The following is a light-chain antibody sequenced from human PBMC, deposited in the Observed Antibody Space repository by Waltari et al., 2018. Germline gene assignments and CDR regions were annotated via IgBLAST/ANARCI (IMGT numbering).Light chain of an antibody. V-gene: IGKV3D-15*01. J-gene: IGKJ3*01. CDR3: QQYSGWVT. Sequence: EIVMTQSPATLSVSPGERVTLSCRASQSVGTDLAWYQHKPGQAPRRLIYGASTRATGIPPGFSGSGSGTEFTLAISSLQSEDFADYYCQQYSGWVTFGPGTKVDIK. CDR1: QSVGTD. CDR2: GAS.